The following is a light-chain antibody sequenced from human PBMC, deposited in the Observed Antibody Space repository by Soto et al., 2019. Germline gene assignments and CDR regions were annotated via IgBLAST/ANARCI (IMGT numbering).Light chain of an antibody. V-gene: IGLV1-44*01. CDR1: SSNIGSDT. CDR2: SNN. CDR3: AAWDDSLNGYV. Sequence: QSALTQPPSASGTPGQRVTISCSGSSSNIGSDTVNWYQQLPGTAPKLLIYSNNQRPSGVPDRFSASKSGTSASLAISGLQSEDEADYYCAAWDDSLNGYVFGTGTKVTVL. J-gene: IGLJ1*01.